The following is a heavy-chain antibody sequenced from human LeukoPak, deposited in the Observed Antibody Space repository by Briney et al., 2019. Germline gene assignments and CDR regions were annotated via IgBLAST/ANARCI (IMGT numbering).Heavy chain of an antibody. D-gene: IGHD4/OR15-4a*01. CDR1: GLTFSSYA. CDR2: ISGSGGST. J-gene: IGHJ5*02. V-gene: IGHV3-23*01. CDR3: NAYDAKNWFDP. Sequence: PGGSLRLSCAASGLTFSSYAMSWVRQAPGKGLEWVSAISGSGGSTHYADSVKGRFTISRDDSKNTLYLQMNSLRVEDTAIYYCNAYDAKNWFDPWGQGTLVTVSS.